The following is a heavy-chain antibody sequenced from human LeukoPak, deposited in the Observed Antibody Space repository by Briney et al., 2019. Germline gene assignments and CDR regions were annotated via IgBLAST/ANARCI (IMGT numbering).Heavy chain of an antibody. CDR3: AITMVRGVIIDYFDY. Sequence: GESLQISCKGSGYSFTSYWIGWVRQMPGKGLEWMGIIYPGDSDTRYSPSFQGQVTISADKSISTAYLQWSSLKASDTAMYYCAITMVRGVIIDYFDYWGQGTLVTVSS. CDR1: GYSFTSYW. J-gene: IGHJ4*02. CDR2: IYPGDSDT. V-gene: IGHV5-51*01. D-gene: IGHD3-10*01.